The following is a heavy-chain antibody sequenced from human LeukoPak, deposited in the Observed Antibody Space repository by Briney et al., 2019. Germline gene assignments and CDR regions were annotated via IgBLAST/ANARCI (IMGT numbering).Heavy chain of an antibody. CDR1: GGSISSCY. J-gene: IGHJ5*02. D-gene: IGHD6-13*01. CDR2: IYYSGST. CDR3: ARAAAYSSSWYWFDP. Sequence: SETLSLTCTVSGGSISSCYWGWIRQPPGKGLEWIGYIYYSGSTNYNPSLKSRVTISVDTSKNQFSLKLSSVTAADTAVYYCARAAAYSSSWYWFDPWGQGTLVTVSS. V-gene: IGHV4-59*01.